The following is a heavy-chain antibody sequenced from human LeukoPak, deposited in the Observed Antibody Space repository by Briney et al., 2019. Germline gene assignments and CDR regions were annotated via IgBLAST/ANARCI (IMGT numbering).Heavy chain of an antibody. J-gene: IGHJ5*02. CDR1: GFIFSTSG. Sequence: GESLRLSCAASGFIFSTSGMHWVRQAPGKGLEWVAFIRHDGSNKYHADSVKGRFTISRDNPKNTLYLQMNSLRPEDTAVYYCAKGPSGNQFDPWGQGTLVTVSS. D-gene: IGHD1-14*01. V-gene: IGHV3-30*02. CDR3: AKGPSGNQFDP. CDR2: IRHDGSNK.